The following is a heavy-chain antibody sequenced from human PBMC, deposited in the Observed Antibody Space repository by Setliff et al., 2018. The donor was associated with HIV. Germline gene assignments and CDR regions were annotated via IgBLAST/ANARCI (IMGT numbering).Heavy chain of an antibody. D-gene: IGHD6-19*01. CDR1: GYTFNSYG. CDR2: IATYNGNT. J-gene: IGHJ4*02. CDR3: ARGVSQAYTYGSGAYYYFDF. Sequence: ASVKVSCKASGYTFNSYGISWVRQAPGQGPEWVGWIATYNGNTNYAQRLQGRVTLTTDTSTSTAYMELRSLIFDDTAVYFCARGVSQAYTYGSGAYYYFDFWGLGTLVTVS. V-gene: IGHV1-18*01.